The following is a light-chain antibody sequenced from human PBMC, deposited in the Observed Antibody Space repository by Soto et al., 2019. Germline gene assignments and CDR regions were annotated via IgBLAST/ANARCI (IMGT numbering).Light chain of an antibody. CDR2: DVS. J-gene: IGLJ1*01. CDR1: SSDVGGYKY. V-gene: IGLV2-14*03. Sequence: QSALTQPASVSGSPGQSITISCTGTSSDVGGYKYVSWYQQHPGKAPKLMIYDVSNRPSGVSNRFSGSKSGNTASLTISGLQAEDEADYYCSSYISSSTLNVFGTGTKLTVL. CDR3: SSYISSSTLNV.